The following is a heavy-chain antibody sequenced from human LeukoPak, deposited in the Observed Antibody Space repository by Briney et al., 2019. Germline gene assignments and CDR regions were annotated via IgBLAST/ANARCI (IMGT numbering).Heavy chain of an antibody. Sequence: PSETPSLTCTVSGGSISSYYWSWIRQPAEKELEWIGRIYTTGSTNYNPSLESRVTISVDKSNNQFSLKLSSVTAADTAVYYCARDAGTGTTGNYYYYMDVWGKGTTVTVSS. V-gene: IGHV4-4*07. CDR3: ARDAGTGTTGNYYYYMDV. CDR2: IYTTGST. D-gene: IGHD1-7*01. CDR1: GGSISSYY. J-gene: IGHJ6*03.